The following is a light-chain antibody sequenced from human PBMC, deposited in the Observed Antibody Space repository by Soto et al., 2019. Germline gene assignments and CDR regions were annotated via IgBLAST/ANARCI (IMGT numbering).Light chain of an antibody. V-gene: IGKV1-5*03. J-gene: IGKJ1*01. CDR3: HQYNSYWT. CDR1: QSVGSR. Sequence: MTQSPATLSASVGERATLTCRASQSVGSRLAWYQQKPGKAPRLLIYKTSILETGVPSRFSGSGSGTEFTLSIISLQPDDFATYYCHQYNSYWTFGQGTKVDIK. CDR2: KTS.